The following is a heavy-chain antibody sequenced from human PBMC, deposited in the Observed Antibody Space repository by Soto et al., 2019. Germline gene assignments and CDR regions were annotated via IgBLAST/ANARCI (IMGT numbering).Heavy chain of an antibody. D-gene: IGHD1-7*01. J-gene: IGHJ6*02. Sequence: KPSETLSLTCTVSGGSISSGGYYWSWIRQHPGKGLEWIGYIYYSGSTYYNPSLKSRVTISVDTSKNQFSLKLSSVTAADTAVYYCARDTTGRTGTTYYYYGMDVWGQGTTVTAP. CDR3: ARDTTGRTGTTYYYYGMDV. CDR1: GGSISSGGYY. CDR2: IYYSGST. V-gene: IGHV4-31*03.